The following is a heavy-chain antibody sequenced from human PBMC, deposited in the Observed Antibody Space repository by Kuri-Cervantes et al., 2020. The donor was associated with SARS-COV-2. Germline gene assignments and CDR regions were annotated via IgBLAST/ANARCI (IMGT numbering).Heavy chain of an antibody. J-gene: IGHJ5*02. CDR3: ARVFVGATYSWFDP. D-gene: IGHD1-26*01. CDR1: GYSISSGYY. Sequence: SETLSLTCAVSGYSISSGYYWSWIRQPPGKGLEWIGYIYFSGSTYYNPSLKSRVTISLDTSTKQFSLKLSSVTAADTAVYYCARVFVGATYSWFDPWGQGTLVTVSS. CDR2: IYFSGST. V-gene: IGHV4-30-4*08.